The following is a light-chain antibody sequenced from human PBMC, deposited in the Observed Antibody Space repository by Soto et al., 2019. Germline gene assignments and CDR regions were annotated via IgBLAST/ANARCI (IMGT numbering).Light chain of an antibody. CDR3: QQYNSWPVT. CDR1: QTVTNK. V-gene: IGKV3-15*01. Sequence: EIVMTQSQATLSVSPGERVVLSCRATQTVTNKLAWYQQKPGQAPRLLIYDASIRATGIPARFSGSGSGTEFTLTISSLQSEDFVLYYCQQYNSWPVTFGGGTKVEIK. CDR2: DAS. J-gene: IGKJ4*01.